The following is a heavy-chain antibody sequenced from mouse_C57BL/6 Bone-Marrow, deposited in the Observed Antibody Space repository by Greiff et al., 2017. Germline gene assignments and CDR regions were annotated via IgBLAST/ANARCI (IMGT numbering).Heavy chain of an antibody. V-gene: IGHV1-19*01. CDR3: ARRNIWGDY. Sequence: EVQLMESGPVLVKPGASVKMSCKASGYTFTDYYMDWVKQSHGKSLEWIGDINPNNGGTSYNQKFKGKATLTVDQSSSTAYMELDSLTSEDSAIYYCARRNIWGDYWGQGTSVTVSS. J-gene: IGHJ4*01. CDR1: GYTFTDYY. CDR2: INPNNGGT. D-gene: IGHD1-1*02.